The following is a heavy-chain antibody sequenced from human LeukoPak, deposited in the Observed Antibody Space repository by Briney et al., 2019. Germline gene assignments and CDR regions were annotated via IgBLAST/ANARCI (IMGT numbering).Heavy chain of an antibody. CDR1: GGSISSYY. CDR3: ARQDDILTGYDY. J-gene: IGHJ4*02. CDR2: IYYSGST. V-gene: IGHV4-59*08. D-gene: IGHD3-9*01. Sequence: SETLSLTCTVSGGSISSYYWSWIRQPPGKGLEWIGYIYYSGSTIYNPSLKSRVTISVDTSKNQFSLKLSSVTAADTAVYYCARQDDILTGYDYWGQGTLVTVSS.